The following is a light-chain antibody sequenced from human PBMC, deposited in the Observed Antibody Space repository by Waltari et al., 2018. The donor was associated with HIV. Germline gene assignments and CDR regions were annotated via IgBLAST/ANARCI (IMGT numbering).Light chain of an antibody. J-gene: IGLJ2*01. CDR3: SAYTSSSTLAV. V-gene: IGLV2-14*01. Sequence: QSALTQPASVSGSPGQSITISCTGTSSDIGGYDYVSWYHQHPGKAPKLIVYGVSSRPSGVANRFSGSRSGNTASLTISGLQAEDEADYYCSAYTSSSTLAVFGGGTKLTVL. CDR1: SSDIGGYDY. CDR2: GVS.